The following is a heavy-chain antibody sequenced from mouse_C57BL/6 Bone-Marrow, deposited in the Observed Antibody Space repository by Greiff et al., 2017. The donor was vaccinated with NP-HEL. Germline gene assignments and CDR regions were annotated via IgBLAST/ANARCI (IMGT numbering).Heavy chain of an antibody. CDR1: GFNIKDYY. Sequence: EVQLQQSGAELVKPGASVKLSCTASGFNIKDYYMHWVKQRTEQGLEWIGRIDPEDGETKYAPNFQGKAPITADTSSNTAYLQSSSLTSEDTAVYYCASHYGYHYFDYWGQGTTLTVSS. J-gene: IGHJ2*01. D-gene: IGHD2-2*01. CDR3: ASHYGYHYFDY. V-gene: IGHV14-2*01. CDR2: IDPEDGET.